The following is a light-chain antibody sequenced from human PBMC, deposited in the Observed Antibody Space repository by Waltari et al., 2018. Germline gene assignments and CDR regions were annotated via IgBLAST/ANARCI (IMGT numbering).Light chain of an antibody. J-gene: IGLJ2*01. CDR2: GNY. CDR3: AAWDDSLNGVV. CDR1: SSNIGSNS. V-gene: IGLV1-44*01. Sequence: QSVLTQPPSASGTPGQRVTIPCSGSSSNIGSNSGNWYQQLPGTAPKLLIYGNYQRPAGVPDRVSGSKSGTSASLAISGLQSEDEADYYCAAWDDSLNGVVFGGGTKLTV.